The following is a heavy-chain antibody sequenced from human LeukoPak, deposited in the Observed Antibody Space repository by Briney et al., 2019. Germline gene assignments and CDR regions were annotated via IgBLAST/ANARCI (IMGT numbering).Heavy chain of an antibody. V-gene: IGHV4-34*01. CDR2: INHSGSP. CDR1: GGSFSGYY. CDR3: ASHIAVAGPTNWFDP. D-gene: IGHD6-19*01. Sequence: SETRSLTCAVYGGSFSGYYWSWIRQPPGKGLGWIGEINHSGSPNYNPYLKSRVTISVDTSKNQFSLKLSSVTAADTAVYYCASHIAVAGPTNWFDPWGQGTLVTVSS. J-gene: IGHJ5*02.